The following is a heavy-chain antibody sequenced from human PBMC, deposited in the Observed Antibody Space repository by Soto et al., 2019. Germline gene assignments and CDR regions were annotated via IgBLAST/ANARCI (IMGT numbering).Heavy chain of an antibody. CDR1: GFIFSDYY. D-gene: IGHD6-19*01. CDR3: ARAPGAVNSYAGVDV. Sequence: PGGSLRLSCVASGFIFSDYYMAWIRRATGKGLEWVSYISDGGSYTNHGNSVRGRVSVSRDDARNSLYLQIKNLRVEDTGVYYCARAPGAVNSYAGVDVWGQGTTVTVSS. J-gene: IGHJ6*02. CDR2: ISDGGSYT. V-gene: IGHV3-11*05.